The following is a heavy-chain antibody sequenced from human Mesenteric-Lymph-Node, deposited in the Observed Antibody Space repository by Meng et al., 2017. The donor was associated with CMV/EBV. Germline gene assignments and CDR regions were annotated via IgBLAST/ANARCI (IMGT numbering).Heavy chain of an antibody. V-gene: IGHV3-73*01. D-gene: IGHD2-15*01. J-gene: IGHJ4*02. CDR1: GFTFDDYA. Sequence: GESLKISCAASGFTFDDYAMHWVRQASGKGLEWVGRIRSKTYNYATAYDVSVEGRFTISRDDPKNMAYLQMNSLKIEDTAVYYCVRHGDDYGGYCSGGRCYSGNYWGQGALVTVSS. CDR2: IRSKTYNYAT. CDR3: VRHGDDYGGYCSGGRCYSGNY.